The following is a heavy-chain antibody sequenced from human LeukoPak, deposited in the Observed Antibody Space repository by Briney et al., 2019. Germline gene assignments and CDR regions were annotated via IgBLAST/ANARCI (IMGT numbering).Heavy chain of an antibody. V-gene: IGHV4-4*07. J-gene: IGHJ3*02. CDR1: GGSISSYY. Sequence: PSETLSLTCTVSGGSISSYYWSWIRQPAGKGLEWIGRIYTSGSTNYNPSLKSRVTISVDTSKHQFSLKLNSVTAADTAVYYCARDESPLLAGGAFDIWGQGTMVTVSS. D-gene: IGHD3-3*02. CDR3: ARDESPLLAGGAFDI. CDR2: IYTSGST.